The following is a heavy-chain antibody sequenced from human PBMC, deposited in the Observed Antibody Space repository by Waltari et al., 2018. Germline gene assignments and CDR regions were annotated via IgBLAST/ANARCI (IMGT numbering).Heavy chain of an antibody. J-gene: IGHJ4*02. CDR2: IIPILGIA. CDR1: GGTFSSYA. Sequence: QVQLVQSGAEVKKPGSSVKVSCQASGGTFSSYASSWVRQAPGQGLEWMGRIIPILGIANYAQKFQGRVTITADKSTSTAYMELSSLRSEDTAVYYCARDPPTYGSGEGDYWGQGTLVTVSS. CDR3: ARDPPTYGSGEGDY. D-gene: IGHD3-10*01. V-gene: IGHV1-69*04.